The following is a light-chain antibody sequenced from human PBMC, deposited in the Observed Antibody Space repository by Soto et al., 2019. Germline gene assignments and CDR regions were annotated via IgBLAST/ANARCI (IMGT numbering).Light chain of an antibody. J-gene: IGLJ1*01. CDR1: SSDVGRYNF. Sequence: HSELAQPGSGCESPGQRITISYTGTSSDVGRYNFVSWYQQHPDKAPKLMIYEVSSRPSGISYRFSGSKSGNTASLTIFGLQAEDEADYYCSSYTSNSTFYVFGTGTKVTVL. CDR2: EVS. CDR3: SSYTSNSTFYV. V-gene: IGLV2-14*01.